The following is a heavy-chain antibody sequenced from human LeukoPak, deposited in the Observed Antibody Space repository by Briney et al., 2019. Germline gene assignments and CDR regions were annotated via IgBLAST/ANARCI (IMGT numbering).Heavy chain of an antibody. Sequence: GESLKISCKGSGYSFSNYWIAWVRQMPGKGLEWLGIIYPGDSDTRYSPSFQGLVTISADKSISTAYLQWSSLKASDTAMYYCTRSRSSDSTGWFSDYWGQGTLVTVPS. CDR3: TRSRSSDSTGWFSDY. V-gene: IGHV5-51*01. CDR2: IYPGDSDT. D-gene: IGHD6-19*01. CDR1: GYSFSNYW. J-gene: IGHJ4*02.